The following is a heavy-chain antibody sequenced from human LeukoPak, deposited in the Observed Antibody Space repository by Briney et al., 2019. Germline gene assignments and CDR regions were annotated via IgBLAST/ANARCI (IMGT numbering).Heavy chain of an antibody. J-gene: IGHJ4*02. CDR1: GFTFSSYY. CDR2: IKHDGSER. Sequence: GGSLRLSCAASGFTFSSYYMSWVRQAPGKGLEWVANIKHDGSERYYADSMQGRFIISRDNAKNSLYLQMNSLRVEDTAVYYCARGHCIGTTCYSSLYDYWGLGTLVTVSS. V-gene: IGHV3-7*01. CDR3: ARGHCIGTTCYSSLYDY. D-gene: IGHD2/OR15-2a*01.